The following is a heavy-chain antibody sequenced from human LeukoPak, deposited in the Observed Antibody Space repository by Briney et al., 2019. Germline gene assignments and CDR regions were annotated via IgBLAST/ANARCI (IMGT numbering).Heavy chain of an antibody. CDR3: AKGTGTTYNFDY. D-gene: IGHD1-1*01. CDR1: GYTFSEYD. CDR2: MNPHSANT. V-gene: IGHV1-8*01. J-gene: IGHJ4*02. Sequence: ASVKVSCKASGYTFSEYDINWVRQAPGQGLEWMGWMNPHSANTGYAQKFQGRVTMTRDTSISTAYMELSSLRSEDTAVYYCAKGTGTTYNFDYWGQGTLVTVSS.